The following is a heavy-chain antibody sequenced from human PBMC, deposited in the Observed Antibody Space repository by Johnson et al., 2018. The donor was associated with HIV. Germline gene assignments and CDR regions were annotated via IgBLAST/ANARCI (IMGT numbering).Heavy chain of an antibody. J-gene: IGHJ3*02. Sequence: VLLVESGGGLVQPGGSLRLSCAASGFTFSSYWMHWVRQAPGKGLVWVSRINSDGSSTSYADSVKGRFTISRDNAKNTLYLQMNSLRAEDTAVYYCARGTPYGGNSWDFDIWGQGTMVTVSS. CDR3: ARGTPYGGNSWDFDI. D-gene: IGHD4-23*01. CDR2: INSDGSST. V-gene: IGHV3-74*02. CDR1: GFTFSSYW.